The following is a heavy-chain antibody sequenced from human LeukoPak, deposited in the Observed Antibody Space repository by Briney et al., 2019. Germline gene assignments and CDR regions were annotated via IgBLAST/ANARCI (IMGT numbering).Heavy chain of an antibody. CDR2: INPNNGDT. V-gene: IGHV1-2*02. J-gene: IGHJ4*02. D-gene: IGHD3-22*01. CDR1: GYTFTSYG. CDR3: ARDERYDSSGYPFDY. Sequence: GASVKVSCKASGYTFTSYGISWVRQAPGQGLEWMGWINPNNGDTNYAQKFQGRVTMTRDTSITTAYMELSRLRSDDTAVYYCARDERYDSSGYPFDYWGLGTLVTVSS.